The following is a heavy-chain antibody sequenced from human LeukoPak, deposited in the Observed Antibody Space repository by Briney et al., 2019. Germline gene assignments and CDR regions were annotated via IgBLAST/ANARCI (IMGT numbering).Heavy chain of an antibody. J-gene: IGHJ4*02. D-gene: IGHD2-2*02. V-gene: IGHV1-2*02. CDR3: ARDYGGFCTSDNCYRTIFDY. CDR2: INPNSGGA. CDR1: GYAFTGYY. Sequence: ASVKVSCKAFGYAFTGYYMHWVRPAPGHGRAWRGWINPNSGGANYAQKFQGRVTMTRDTSISTAYMDLSSLRSDDTAVYYCARDYGGFCTSDNCYRTIFDYWGQGTLVTVSS.